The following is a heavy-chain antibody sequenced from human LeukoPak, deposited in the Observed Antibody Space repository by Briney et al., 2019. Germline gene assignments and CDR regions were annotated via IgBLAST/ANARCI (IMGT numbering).Heavy chain of an antibody. CDR1: GFTFSSYA. V-gene: IGHV3-23*01. CDR3: ARDSGFARHFQH. CDR2: ISASGYST. Sequence: GGSLRLSCGASGFTFSSYAMSWVRQAPGRALDWVSAISASGYSTYYADSVKGRFTISRDNSKNTLYLQMNSLRAEDTAVYYCARDSGFARHFQHWGQGTLVTVSS. J-gene: IGHJ1*01. D-gene: IGHD3-10*01.